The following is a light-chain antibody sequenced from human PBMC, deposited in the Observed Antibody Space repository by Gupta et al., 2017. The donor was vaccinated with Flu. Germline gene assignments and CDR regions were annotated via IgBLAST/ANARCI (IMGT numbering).Light chain of an antibody. CDR2: QDD. Sequence: SSELTQPPSVSVSPGQTASIACAGDKLGDKYAYWYQQKPGQSPILVIYQDDRRPSGIPERFSGSNTGNTATLTISGTQDVDEADYYCQARDILTVIFGGGTKLTVL. V-gene: IGLV3-1*01. CDR3: QARDILTVI. J-gene: IGLJ2*01. CDR1: KLGDKY.